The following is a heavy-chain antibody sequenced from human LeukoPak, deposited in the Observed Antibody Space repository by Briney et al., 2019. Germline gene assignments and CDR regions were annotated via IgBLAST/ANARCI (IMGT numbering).Heavy chain of an antibody. CDR3: ATAPVRRYSYGHSLPRDYYYYYMDV. V-gene: IGHV1-24*01. D-gene: IGHD5-18*01. CDR1: GYTLTELS. J-gene: IGHJ6*03. CDR2: FDPEDGET. Sequence: ASVKVSCRVSGYTLTELSMHWVRQAPGKGLEWMGGFDPEDGETIYAQKFQGRVTMTEDTSTDTAYMELSSLRSEDTAVYYCATAPVRRYSYGHSLPRDYYYYYMDVWGKGTTVTVSS.